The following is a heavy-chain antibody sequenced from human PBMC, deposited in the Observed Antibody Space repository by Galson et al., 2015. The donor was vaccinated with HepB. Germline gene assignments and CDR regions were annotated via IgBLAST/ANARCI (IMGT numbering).Heavy chain of an antibody. CDR3: ARDSILYGGNSPHAFDI. J-gene: IGHJ3*02. CDR2: ISPYSGGT. Sequence: SVQASCKASGYTFTTYFIHWARQAPGQGLEWMGWISPYSGGTKYTQKFQGWVTMTRDTSLSTAYMELSRLTSDDTAVYYCARDSILYGGNSPHAFDIWGQGTMVTVFS. D-gene: IGHD4-23*01. V-gene: IGHV1-2*04. CDR1: GYTFTTYF.